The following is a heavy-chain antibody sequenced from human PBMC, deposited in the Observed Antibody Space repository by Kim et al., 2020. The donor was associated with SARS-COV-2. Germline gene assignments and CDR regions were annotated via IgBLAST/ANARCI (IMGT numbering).Heavy chain of an antibody. Sequence: GGSLRLSCAASGFTFSDHYMDWVRQAPGKGLEWVGRTRNKANSYTTEYAASVKGRFTISRDDSKNSLYLQMNSLKTEDTAVYYCALVGLVIGDYWGQGTLVTVSS. V-gene: IGHV3-72*01. J-gene: IGHJ4*02. CDR3: ALVGLVIGDY. D-gene: IGHD2-15*01. CDR2: TRNKANSYTT. CDR1: GFTFSDHY.